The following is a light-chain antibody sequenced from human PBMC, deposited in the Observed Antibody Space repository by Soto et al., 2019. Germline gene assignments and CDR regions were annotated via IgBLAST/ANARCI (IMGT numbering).Light chain of an antibody. V-gene: IGLV2-14*03. J-gene: IGLJ2*01. CDR3: SSYTSSSTVV. CDR2: DVS. Sequence: QSALTQPASVSGSPGQSITISCTGTSTDVGGYNFVSWYQQHPGRAPKLMIYDVSRRPSGVSNRFSGSKSGNMASLTTSGLQAEDEAHYYCSSYTSSSTVVFGGGTKVTVL. CDR1: STDVGGYNF.